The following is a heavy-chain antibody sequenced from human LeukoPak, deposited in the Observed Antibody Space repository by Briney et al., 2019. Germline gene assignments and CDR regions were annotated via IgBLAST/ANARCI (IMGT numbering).Heavy chain of an antibody. CDR1: GGSISSGSYY. Sequence: SETLSLTCTVSGGSISSGSYYWSWIRQPAGKGLEWIGRIYTSGSTNYNPSLKSRVTISVDMSKNQFSLKLSSVTAADTAVYYCAREGIRGVIKYFDYWGQGTLVTVSS. CDR3: AREGIRGVIKYFDY. CDR2: IYTSGST. J-gene: IGHJ4*02. V-gene: IGHV4-61*02. D-gene: IGHD3-10*01.